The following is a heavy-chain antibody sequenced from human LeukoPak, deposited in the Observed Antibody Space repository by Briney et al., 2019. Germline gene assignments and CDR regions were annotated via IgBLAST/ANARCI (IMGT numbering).Heavy chain of an antibody. CDR2: IYYSGST. V-gene: IGHV4-39*07. CDR1: GENFSIYF. D-gene: IGHD1-26*01. J-gene: IGHJ3*02. Sequence: PSETLSLTCAVYGENFSIYFYSRIRQPPGKGLEWIGSIYYSGSTYYNPSLKSRVTISVDTSKNQFSLKLSSVTAADTAVYYCARDSRRELLHAFDIWGQGTMVTVSS. CDR3: ARDSRRELLHAFDI.